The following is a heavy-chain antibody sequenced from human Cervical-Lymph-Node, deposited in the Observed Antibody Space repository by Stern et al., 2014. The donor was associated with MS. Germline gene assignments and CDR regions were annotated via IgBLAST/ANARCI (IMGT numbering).Heavy chain of an antibody. CDR1: GYTFTSYG. Sequence: QVQLVQSGAEVKKPGASVKVSCKASGYTFTSYGITWVRQAPGQGLEWMGWISAYNGNTNYAQKFQGRVTMTTDTSTSTAYMELRSLRSDDTAVYYCARAGYCSGGSCYSGSIDCWGQGTLVTVSS. CDR2: ISAYNGNT. J-gene: IGHJ4*02. V-gene: IGHV1-18*01. D-gene: IGHD2-15*01. CDR3: ARAGYCSGGSCYSGSIDC.